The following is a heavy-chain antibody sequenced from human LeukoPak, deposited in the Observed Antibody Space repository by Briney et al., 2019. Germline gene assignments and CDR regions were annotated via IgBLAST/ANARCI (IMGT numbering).Heavy chain of an antibody. D-gene: IGHD4-23*01. Sequence: GGTLRLSCAASGFTFSNAWMSWVRQAPGKGLEWVGRIKSKTDGGTTDYAAPVKGRFTISRDDSKNTLYLQMNSLKTEDTAVYYCTTDVGYGGKGRDYWGQGTLVTVSS. CDR2: IKSKTDGGTT. CDR3: TTDVGYGGKGRDY. J-gene: IGHJ4*02. CDR1: GFTFSNAW. V-gene: IGHV3-15*01.